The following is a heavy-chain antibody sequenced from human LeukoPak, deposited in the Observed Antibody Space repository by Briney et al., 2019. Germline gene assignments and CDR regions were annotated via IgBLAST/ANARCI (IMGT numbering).Heavy chain of an antibody. CDR1: GGSIGTLY. Sequence: SETLSLTCNVSGGSIGTLYWSWIRQPPGKGLEWIGYIYYNGDTNYNPSLKSRVTISVDTSKNQFSLKVKFVTAADTAVYYCARGQDYYDTRKWGPGTLPTLSS. CDR2: IYYNGDT. CDR3: ARGQDYYDTRK. V-gene: IGHV4-59*11. D-gene: IGHD3-22*01. J-gene: IGHJ4*02.